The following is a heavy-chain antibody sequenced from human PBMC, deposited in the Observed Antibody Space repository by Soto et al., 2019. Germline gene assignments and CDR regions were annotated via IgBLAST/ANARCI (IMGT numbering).Heavy chain of an antibody. CDR1: AGSISSGGYY. CDR2: IYYSGST. Sequence: QVQLQESGPGLVKPSQTLSLTCTVSAGSISSGGYYWSWIRQHPGKGLEWIGYIYYSGSTYYNPSLKSRVTISVDTSKNQFALKLSSVTAADTAVYYCARAGVAARKNWFDPWGQGTLVTVSS. D-gene: IGHD6-6*01. CDR3: ARAGVAARKNWFDP. V-gene: IGHV4-31*03. J-gene: IGHJ5*02.